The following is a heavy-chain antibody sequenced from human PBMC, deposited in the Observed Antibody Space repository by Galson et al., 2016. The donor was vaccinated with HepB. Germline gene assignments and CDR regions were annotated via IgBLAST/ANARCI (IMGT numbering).Heavy chain of an antibody. CDR1: GSSFTTYW. CDR3: ARHVTGDLDY. J-gene: IGHJ4*02. D-gene: IGHD7-27*01. Sequence: VKKPGESLRISCKGSGSSFTTYWITWVRQMPGKGLEWMGRIDPRDSYPNYSPAFQGHVTISADESINTVYLQWRSLKASDTAMYYCARHVTGDLDYWGQGTLVTVSS. CDR2: IDPRDSYP. V-gene: IGHV5-10-1*01.